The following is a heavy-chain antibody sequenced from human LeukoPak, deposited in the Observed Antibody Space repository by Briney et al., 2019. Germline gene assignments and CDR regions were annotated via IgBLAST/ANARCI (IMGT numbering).Heavy chain of an antibody. J-gene: IGHJ4*02. CDR1: GFTFSSYG. Sequence: PGGSLRLSCAASGFTFSSYGMHWVRQAPGKGLEWVAVISYDGSNKYYADSVKGRFTISRDNAKNSLYLQMNSLRAEDTAVYYCARDRRGPFDYWGQGTLVTVSS. D-gene: IGHD3-10*01. CDR3: ARDRRGPFDY. CDR2: ISYDGSNK. V-gene: IGHV3-30*03.